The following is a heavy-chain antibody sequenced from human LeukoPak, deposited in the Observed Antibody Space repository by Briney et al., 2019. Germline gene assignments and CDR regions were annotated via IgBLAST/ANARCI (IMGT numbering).Heavy chain of an antibody. CDR1: GGSISSSSYY. CDR2: IYYSGST. D-gene: IGHD3-9*01. J-gene: IGHJ4*02. CDR3: ARDTYDILTGYYSGFDY. Sequence: PSETLSLTCTVSGGSISSSSYYWGWIRQPPGKGLEWIGSIYYSGSTYYNPSLKSRVTISVDTSKNQFSLKLSSVTAADTAVYYCARDTYDILTGYYSGFDYWGQGTLVTVSS. V-gene: IGHV4-39*07.